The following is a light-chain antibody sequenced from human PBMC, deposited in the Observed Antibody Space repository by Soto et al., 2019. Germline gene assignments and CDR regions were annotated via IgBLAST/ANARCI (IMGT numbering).Light chain of an antibody. J-gene: IGKJ1*01. CDR1: QSVSSSY. CDR2: GAS. Sequence: EIVVTQSPSTLSLSPGGRSTLSCRASQSVSSSYLAWYQQKPGQSPRLLLYGASSRATGIPDRFSGSGSATDFTLTISRLEPADFAVYYCQQYGSSHPWTFGQGTKVDIK. CDR3: QQYGSSHPWT. V-gene: IGKV3-20*01.